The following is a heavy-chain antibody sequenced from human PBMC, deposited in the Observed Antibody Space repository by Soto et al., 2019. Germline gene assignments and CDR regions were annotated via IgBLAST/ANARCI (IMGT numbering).Heavy chain of an antibody. V-gene: IGHV3-23*01. Sequence: EVHLLESGGGLVQPGGSLRLSCSASGFTFRSYAMRWVRQAQGKLLEWVSGISGGGSDTDYSDSVRGRFTISRDNSKNTLYLQMNSLRVEDSAVYFCAKDVSLEWFAHLDAWGQGTLVTVSS. J-gene: IGHJ5*02. CDR3: AKDVSLEWFAHLDA. CDR2: ISGGGSDT. CDR1: GFTFRSYA. D-gene: IGHD3-3*01.